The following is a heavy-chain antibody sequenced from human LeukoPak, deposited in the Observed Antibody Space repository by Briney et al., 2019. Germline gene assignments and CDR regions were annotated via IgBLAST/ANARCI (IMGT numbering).Heavy chain of an antibody. D-gene: IGHD4-11*01. CDR3: ARLLTSDYSDYFDY. CDR1: GGSISSSSYY. Sequence: SETLSLTCTVSGGSISSSSYYWGWIRQPPGKGLEWIGSIYYSGRTHYNPSLKSRVTISVDTSKNQFSLKLSSVTAADTAVYYCARLLTSDYSDYFDYWGQGTLVTVSS. CDR2: IYYSGRT. J-gene: IGHJ4*02. V-gene: IGHV4-39*01.